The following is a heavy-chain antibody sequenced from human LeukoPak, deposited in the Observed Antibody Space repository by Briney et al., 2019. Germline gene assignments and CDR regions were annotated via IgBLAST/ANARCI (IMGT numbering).Heavy chain of an antibody. CDR2: IYYSGST. V-gene: IGHV4-59*01. D-gene: IGHD5-18*01. CDR3: ARTTEGGYTYGYFYYYYMDV. Sequence: SETLSLTCTVSGASISYYYWSWIRQPPGKGLEWIGYIYYSGSTNYNPSLKSRVTISVDTSKNQFSLKPTSVTAADTAVYYCARTTEGGYTYGYFYYYYMDVWGKGTTVTISS. CDR1: GASISYYY. J-gene: IGHJ6*03.